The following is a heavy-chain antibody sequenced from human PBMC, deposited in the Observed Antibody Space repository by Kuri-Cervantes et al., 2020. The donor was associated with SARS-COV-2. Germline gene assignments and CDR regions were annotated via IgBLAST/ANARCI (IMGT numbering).Heavy chain of an antibody. D-gene: IGHD2-21*02. CDR3: ATSTPISIRYCGGGCNKGAFDI. CDR2: IKQDGSEK. J-gene: IGHJ3*02. CDR1: GFTFSSYW. Sequence: GGSLRLSCAASGFTFSSYWMSWVRQAPGKGLEWVANIKQDGSEKYYVDSVKGRFTISRDNAKNSLYLQMNSLRDEDTAVYYCATSTPISIRYCGGGCNKGAFDIWGQGTKVTVSS. V-gene: IGHV3-7*01.